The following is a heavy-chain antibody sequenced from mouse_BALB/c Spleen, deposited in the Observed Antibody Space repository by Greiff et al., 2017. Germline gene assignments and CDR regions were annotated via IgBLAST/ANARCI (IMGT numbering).Heavy chain of an antibody. CDR3: ARGGYDYAMDY. CDR2: ISYSGST. J-gene: IGHJ4*01. Sequence: EVQLVESGPGLVKPSQSLSLTCTVTGYSITSDYAWNWIRQFPGNKLEWMGYISYSGSTSYNPSLKSRISITRDTSKNQFFLQLNSVTTEDTATYYCARGGYDYAMDYWGQGTSVTVSS. V-gene: IGHV3-2*02. D-gene: IGHD2-2*01. CDR1: GYSITSDYA.